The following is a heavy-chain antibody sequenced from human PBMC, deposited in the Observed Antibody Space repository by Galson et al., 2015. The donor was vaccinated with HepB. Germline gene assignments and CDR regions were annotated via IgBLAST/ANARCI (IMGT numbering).Heavy chain of an antibody. J-gene: IGHJ4*02. CDR1: GFTFSWYG. V-gene: IGHV3-30*03. CDR3: AREGRMYCGGDCYLHF. Sequence: SLRLSCAASGFTFSWYGMHWVRQAPGKGLEWLALISYGGSNKYYADSVEGRYTISRDNSKDMLYLQMDSLRGEDTAVYYCAREGRMYCGGDCYLHFWSQGTLVTVSS. CDR2: ISYGGSNK. D-gene: IGHD2-21*02.